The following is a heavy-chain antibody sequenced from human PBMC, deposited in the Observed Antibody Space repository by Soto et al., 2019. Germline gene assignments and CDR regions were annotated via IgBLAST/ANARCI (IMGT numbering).Heavy chain of an antibody. J-gene: IGHJ3*02. D-gene: IGHD3-16*01. CDR1: GYSFTSQY. CDR2: INPNGGST. Sequence: QVQLVQSGAEVKKPGASVKISCEASGYSFTSQYVHWVRQAPGQGLEWMGIINPNGGSTTYAQKFRGRHTRPGATSTSKVYLGGSHLKSEDTAFYYWAKKQGPRPGGGGTEPLDIWGQGTMVTVAS. CDR3: AKKQGPRPGGGGTEPLDI. V-gene: IGHV1-46*01.